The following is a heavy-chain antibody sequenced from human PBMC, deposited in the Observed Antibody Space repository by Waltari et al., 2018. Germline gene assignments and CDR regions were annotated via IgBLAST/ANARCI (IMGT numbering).Heavy chain of an antibody. Sequence: EVQLVESGGGLVQPGGSLRLSCSASGLPFSSDGMRWGGQDPGKGLVGVSRIRGDGSSTTYADSVKGRFTISRDNAKNTLYLQMNSLRAEDTAVYYCARGGDSGLGGPLLVWGQGTLVTVSS. V-gene: IGHV3-74*01. CDR1: GLPFSSDG. CDR3: ARGGDSGLGGPLLV. CDR2: IRGDGSST. J-gene: IGHJ4*02. D-gene: IGHD4-17*01.